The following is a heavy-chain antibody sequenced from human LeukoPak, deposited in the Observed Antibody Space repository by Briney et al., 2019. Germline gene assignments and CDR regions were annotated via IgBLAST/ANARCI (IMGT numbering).Heavy chain of an antibody. Sequence: SETLSLTCTVSAGSLSSGDYYWSWIRQPPGKGLEWIGYIYYSGSTYYNPSLKSRVTISVDTSKNPCSLNLSSGTAADTAVYYCARTYYDFWSGYSHRPPIDYWGQGTLVTVSS. CDR2: IYYSGST. D-gene: IGHD3-3*01. V-gene: IGHV4-30-4*08. J-gene: IGHJ4*02. CDR3: ARTYYDFWSGYSHRPPIDY. CDR1: AGSLSSGDYY.